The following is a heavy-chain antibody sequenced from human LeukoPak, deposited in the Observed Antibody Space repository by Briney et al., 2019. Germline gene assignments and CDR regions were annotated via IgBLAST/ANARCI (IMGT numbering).Heavy chain of an antibody. CDR2: INPNSGGT. V-gene: IGHV1-2*02. CDR1: GYTFTGYY. J-gene: IGHJ4*02. CDR3: ARADIVVVVAATPGYY. D-gene: IGHD2-15*01. Sequence: ASVKVSCKASGYTFTGYYMHWVRQAPGQGREWMGWINPNSGGTNYAQKFQGRVTMTRHTSISTAYMELSRLRSDDTAVYYCARADIVVVVAATPGYYWGQGTLVTVSS.